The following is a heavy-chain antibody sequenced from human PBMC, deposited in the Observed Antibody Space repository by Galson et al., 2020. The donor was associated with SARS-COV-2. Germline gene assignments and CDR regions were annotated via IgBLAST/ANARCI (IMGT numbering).Heavy chain of an antibody. V-gene: IGHV1-18*01. Sequence: PMASVKVSCRASGYSFRNYGISWVRQAPGQGLEWMGWISAYNGNTNYAQNLQGRVTMTTDTSTTTAYMELRSLRSDDTAVYYCARDSSLNMGGGSFYYYYYGMDVWGQGTTVTVSS. CDR1: GYSFRNYG. CDR3: ARDSSLNMGGGSFYYYYYGMDV. D-gene: IGHD2-15*01. CDR2: ISAYNGNT. J-gene: IGHJ6*02.